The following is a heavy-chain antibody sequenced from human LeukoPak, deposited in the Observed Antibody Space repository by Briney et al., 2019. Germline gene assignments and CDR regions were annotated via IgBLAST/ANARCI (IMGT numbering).Heavy chain of an antibody. CDR3: ARDYRPSCGGNCFPFN. V-gene: IGHV3-30*04. Sequence: GGSLRLSCAASGIIFSSYAMHWVRQAPGKGLEWVAVISYDGSNKSYADSVKGRFTISRDNSKNTLYLQMNSLRAEDTAVYYCARDYRPSCGGNCFPFNWGQGTLVTVSS. D-gene: IGHD2-21*02. CDR2: ISYDGSNK. CDR1: GIIFSSYA. J-gene: IGHJ4*02.